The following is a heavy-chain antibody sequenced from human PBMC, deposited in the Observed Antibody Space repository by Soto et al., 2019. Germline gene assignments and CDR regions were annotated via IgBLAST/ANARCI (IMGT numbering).Heavy chain of an antibody. CDR2: IHSDGSTT. D-gene: IGHD2-21*02. J-gene: IGHJ3*01. V-gene: IGHV3-74*01. CDR1: GFTFNYYW. Sequence: EVQLVESKGGLVQRGGSLRLSCAASGFTFNYYWMHWVRQAPGQGLVWVSHIHSDGSTTTYAYSVKGRFTISRDNAKNTLYLQMNSLRAEDTAVYYCVRGDKGGFDLWGQGTTVTVSS. CDR3: VRGDKGGFDL.